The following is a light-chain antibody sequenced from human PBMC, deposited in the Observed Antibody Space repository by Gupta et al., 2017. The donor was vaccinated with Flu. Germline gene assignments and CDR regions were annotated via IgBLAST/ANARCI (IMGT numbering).Light chain of an antibody. CDR1: QSISSY. J-gene: IGKJ1*01. CDR3: QQSYSTPRT. CDR2: AAS. V-gene: IGKV1-39*01. Sequence: PSSLSASVGDRVTITCRASQSISSYLNWYQQQPGKAPKLLIYAASSLQSGVPSRFSGSGSGTDFSLTISSLQPEDFVTYYCQQSYSTPRTFGQGTKVEIK.